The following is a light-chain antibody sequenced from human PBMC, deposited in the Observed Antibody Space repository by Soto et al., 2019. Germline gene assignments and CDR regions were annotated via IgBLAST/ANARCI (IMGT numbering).Light chain of an antibody. V-gene: IGKV2-30*01. Sequence: DVVMTQSALSLPVTLGQSASISCRSSRGLVFSDGNTFLSWFQQRPGESPRRLIYQVSKRDSGVPDRFSGSGSGTDFTLTISRVEAEDVGIYYCAQATHWPLTFGGGTKWIS. CDR1: RGLVFSDGNTF. CDR2: QVS. CDR3: AQATHWPLT. J-gene: IGKJ4*01.